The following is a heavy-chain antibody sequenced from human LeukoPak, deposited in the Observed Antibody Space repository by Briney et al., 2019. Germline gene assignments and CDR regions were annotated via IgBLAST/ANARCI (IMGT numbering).Heavy chain of an antibody. CDR2: ISYDGSNK. J-gene: IGHJ4*02. D-gene: IGHD3-22*01. Sequence: GGSLRLSCAASGFTFSSYAMHWVRQAPGKGLEWVAVISYDGSNKYYADSVKGRFTISRDNSKNTLYLQMNGLRAEDTAVYYCARDPDYYDSSGYLDYWGQGTLVTVSS. CDR1: GFTFSSYA. CDR3: ARDPDYYDSSGYLDY. V-gene: IGHV3-30-3*01.